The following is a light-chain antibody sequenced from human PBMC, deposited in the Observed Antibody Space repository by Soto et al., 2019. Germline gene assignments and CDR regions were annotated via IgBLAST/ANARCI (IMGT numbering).Light chain of an antibody. J-gene: IGKJ1*01. CDR3: QQYNNWPPWT. CDR2: GAS. CDR1: QSVSSN. Sequence: EIVMTQSPATLSVSPGERATLSCRASQSVSSNFAWYQQKPGQAPRLLIYGASTRATGIPARFIGSGSGTECRRTSSSLLSEAFAVFYCQQYNNWPPWTVRQGTKVEIK. V-gene: IGKV3-15*01.